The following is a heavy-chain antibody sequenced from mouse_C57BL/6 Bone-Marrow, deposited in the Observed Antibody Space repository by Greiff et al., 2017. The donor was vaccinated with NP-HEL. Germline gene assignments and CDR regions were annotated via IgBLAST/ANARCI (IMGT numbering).Heavy chain of an antibody. CDR1: GFTFSDYY. V-gene: IGHV5-12*01. CDR3: ARHPLDY. Sequence: DVMLVESGGGLVQPGGSLKLSCAASGFTFSDYYMYWVRQTPEKRLEWVAYISNGGGSTYYPDTVKGRFTISRDNAKNTLYLQMSRLKSEDTAMYYCARHPLDYWGQGTTLTVSS. J-gene: IGHJ2*01. CDR2: ISNGGGST.